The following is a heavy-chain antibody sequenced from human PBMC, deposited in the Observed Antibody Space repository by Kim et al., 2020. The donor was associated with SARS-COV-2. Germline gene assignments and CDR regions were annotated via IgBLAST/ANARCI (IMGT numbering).Heavy chain of an antibody. CDR2: ISAYNGNT. J-gene: IGHJ4*02. CDR3: ARGGRYCSSTSCYRVDY. D-gene: IGHD2-2*01. V-gene: IGHV1-18*01. CDR1: GYTFTSYG. Sequence: ASVKVSCKASGYTFTSYGISWVRQAPGQGLEWMGWISAYNGNTNYAQKLQGRVTMTTDTSTSTAYMELRSLRSDDTAVYYCARGGRYCSSTSCYRVDYWGQGTLVTVSS.